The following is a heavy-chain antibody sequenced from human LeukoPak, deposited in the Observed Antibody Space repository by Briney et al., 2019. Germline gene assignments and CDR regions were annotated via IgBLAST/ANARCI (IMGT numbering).Heavy chain of an antibody. J-gene: IGHJ3*02. V-gene: IGHV4-39*01. CDR3: AGGGATGRAFGI. CDR2: IYYSGST. Sequence: SETLSLTCTVSGGSISSSSYYWGWIRQPPGKGLEWIGSIYYSGSTYYNPSLKSRVTISVDTSKNQFSLKLSSVTAADTAVYYCAGGGATGRAFGIWGQGTMVTVSS. CDR1: GGSISSSSYY. D-gene: IGHD1-26*01.